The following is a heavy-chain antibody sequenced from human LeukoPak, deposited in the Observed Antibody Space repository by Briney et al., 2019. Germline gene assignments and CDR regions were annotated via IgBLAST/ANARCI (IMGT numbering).Heavy chain of an antibody. Sequence: GGSLRLSCAASGFTFSSYGMHWVRQAPGNGLEWVAVIWYDGSNKYYADSVKGRFTISRDNSKNTLYLQMNSLRAEDTAVYYCSSSSPSSYYYYMDVWGKGTTVTASS. J-gene: IGHJ6*03. CDR1: GFTFSSYG. CDR3: SSSSPSSYYYYMDV. V-gene: IGHV3-33*01. CDR2: IWYDGSNK. D-gene: IGHD6-13*01.